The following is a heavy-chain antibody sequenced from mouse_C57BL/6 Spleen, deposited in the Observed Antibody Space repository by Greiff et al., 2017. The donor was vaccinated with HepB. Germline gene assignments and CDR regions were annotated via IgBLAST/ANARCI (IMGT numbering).Heavy chain of an antibody. CDR3: ARSHHYSNYGAY. D-gene: IGHD2-5*01. J-gene: IGHJ3*01. Sequence: VQLQQSGAELARPGASVKMSCKASGYTFTSYTMHWVKQRPGQGLEWIGYINPSSGYTKYNQKFKDKATLTADKSSSTAYMQLSSLTSEDSAVYYCARSHHYSNYGAYWGQGTLVTVSA. V-gene: IGHV1-4*01. CDR1: GYTFTSYT. CDR2: INPSSGYT.